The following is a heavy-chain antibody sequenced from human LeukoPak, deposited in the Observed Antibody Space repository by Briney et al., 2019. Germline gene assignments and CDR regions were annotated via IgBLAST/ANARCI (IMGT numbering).Heavy chain of an antibody. Sequence: SETLSLTCTVSGDSISSGGYYWSWIRQHPGQGLEWIGYIYYSGSTYYNPSLKSRVTISVDTSKNQFSLKLSSVTAADTAVYYCAREDEDRSVQHWGQGTLVTVSS. V-gene: IGHV4-31*03. CDR3: AREDEDRSVQH. D-gene: IGHD2-15*01. J-gene: IGHJ1*01. CDR1: GDSISSGGYY. CDR2: IYYSGST.